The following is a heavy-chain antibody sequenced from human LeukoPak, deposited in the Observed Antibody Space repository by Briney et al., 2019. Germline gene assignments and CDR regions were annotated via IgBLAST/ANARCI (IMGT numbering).Heavy chain of an antibody. CDR3: ATLLYSSSWYGGGYFDL. CDR1: GYTFTGYY. J-gene: IGHJ2*01. V-gene: IGHV1-24*01. Sequence: GASVKVSCKASGYTFTGYYMHWVRQAPGKGLEWMGGFDPEDGETIYAQKFQGRVTMTEDTSTDTAYMELSSLRSEDTAVYYCATLLYSSSWYGGGYFDLWGRGTLVTVSS. CDR2: FDPEDGET. D-gene: IGHD6-13*01.